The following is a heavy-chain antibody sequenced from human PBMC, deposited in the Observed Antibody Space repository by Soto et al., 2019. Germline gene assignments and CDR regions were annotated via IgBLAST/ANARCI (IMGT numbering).Heavy chain of an antibody. V-gene: IGHV3-23*01. CDR2: FSGSGGST. CDR3: AKTHTRGIAVAEDAFDI. D-gene: IGHD6-19*01. J-gene: IGHJ3*02. CDR1: GFTFNSYA. Sequence: GGSLRLSCAASGFTFNSYAMSWVRQAPGKGLEWVSAFSGSGGSTYYADSVKGRFTISRDNSKNTLYLQMNSLRAEDTAVYYCAKTHTRGIAVAEDAFDIWGQGTMVTVSS.